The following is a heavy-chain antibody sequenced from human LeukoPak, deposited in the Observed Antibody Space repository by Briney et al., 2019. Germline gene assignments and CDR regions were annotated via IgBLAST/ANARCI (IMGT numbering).Heavy chain of an antibody. D-gene: IGHD5-12*01. J-gene: IGHJ4*02. CDR3: AKEGATGGPSSFDY. V-gene: IGHV3-23*01. Sequence: GGSLRLSCAASGFTFSSYAMSWVRQAPGKGLEWVSAISGSGARTFYADSVKGRFTISRDNSKDTMDLQMNSLRVEDTAVYYCAKEGATGGPSSFDYWGQGTLVTASS. CDR2: ISGSGART. CDR1: GFTFSSYA.